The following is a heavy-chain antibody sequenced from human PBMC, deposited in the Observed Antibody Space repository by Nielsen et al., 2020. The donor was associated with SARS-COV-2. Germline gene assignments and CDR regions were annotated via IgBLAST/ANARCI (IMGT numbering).Heavy chain of an antibody. D-gene: IGHD1-26*01. Sequence: GGSLRLSCTVSGFTFTDYWMHWLRQSPGKGPVWLSSIDNDGSSTTYADSVRGRFTISRDNARNTLFLQLHSLRAEDTAVYYCARESYSWSWYGPDYWGQGTQVTVSS. CDR2: IDNDGSST. CDR3: ARESYSWSWYGPDY. J-gene: IGHJ4*02. V-gene: IGHV3-74*03. CDR1: GFTFTDYW.